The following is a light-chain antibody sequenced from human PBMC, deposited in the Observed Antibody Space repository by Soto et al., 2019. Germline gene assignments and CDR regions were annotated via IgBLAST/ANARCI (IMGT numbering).Light chain of an antibody. V-gene: IGKV3-15*01. CDR3: QQYKNWPPGT. CDR1: QSVSNN. J-gene: IGKJ1*01. CDR2: GAS. Sequence: EIVMTQSPATLSVSPGERATLSCRASQSVSNNLAWYQQKPGQAPRLLIYGASTRATGIPARFSGSGSGTDFTLTISSLKSENFAVFYCQQYKNWPPGTFGQGPKVET.